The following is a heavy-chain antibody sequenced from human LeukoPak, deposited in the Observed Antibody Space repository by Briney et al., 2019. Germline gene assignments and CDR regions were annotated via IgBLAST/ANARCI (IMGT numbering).Heavy chain of an antibody. J-gene: IGHJ4*02. CDR2: IYHSGST. CDR3: AREGSSWYYFDY. D-gene: IGHD6-13*01. Sequence: SETLSLTCAASGGSISSGGYSWSWIRQPPGKGLEWIGYIYHSGSTYYNPSLKSRVTISVDRSKNQFSLKLSSVTAADTAVYYCAREGSSWYYFDYWGQGTLVTVSS. V-gene: IGHV4-30-2*01. CDR1: GGSISSGGYS.